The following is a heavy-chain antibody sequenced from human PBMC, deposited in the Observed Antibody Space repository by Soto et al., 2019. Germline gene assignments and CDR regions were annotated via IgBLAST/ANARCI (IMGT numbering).Heavy chain of an antibody. CDR1: GDAFSNYA. CDR2: IIPLFGSA. CDR3: ARNKPEASAPHEFFDS. J-gene: IGHJ4*02. V-gene: IGHV1-69*13. Sequence: GASVKVSCKASGDAFSNYALNWVRQAPGRGLEWMGGIIPLFGSADYAQSFQGRFTITADASTSTAHMELSSLTSEDTAVYFCARNKPEASAPHEFFDSWGQGTLVTVSS. D-gene: IGHD6-13*01.